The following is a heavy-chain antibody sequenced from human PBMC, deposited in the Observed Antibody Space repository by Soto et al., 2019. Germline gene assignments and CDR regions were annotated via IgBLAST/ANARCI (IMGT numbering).Heavy chain of an antibody. V-gene: IGHV4-39*01. J-gene: IGHJ4*02. CDR2: IYYSGNT. CDR3: ASSSPFHY. D-gene: IGHD6-6*01. CDR1: SASLSSSTYY. Sequence: PSETLSLTCSVSSASLSSSTYYWSWIRQPPGRGPEWIGGIYYSGNTYYKPSLKSRVSISIDTSRNQFSLKLTSVTAADTGVYYCASSSPFHYWGPGIWVTVS.